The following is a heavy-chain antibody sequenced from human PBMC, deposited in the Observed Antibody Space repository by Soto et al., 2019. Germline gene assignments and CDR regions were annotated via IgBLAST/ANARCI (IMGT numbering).Heavy chain of an antibody. CDR2: INPSGGHT. CDR1: GNTFTNYY. CDR3: ARVGYYDSSGYRIPHYYFDY. V-gene: IGHV1-46*01. Sequence: GASVKVSCKASGNTFTNYYIHWVRQAPGQGLEWMGTINPSGGHTTYAQKFLGRVTMTRDTSTSTLYMYLQMNSLRAEDTAVYYCARVGYYDSSGYRIPHYYFDYWGQGTLVTVSS. J-gene: IGHJ4*02. D-gene: IGHD3-22*01.